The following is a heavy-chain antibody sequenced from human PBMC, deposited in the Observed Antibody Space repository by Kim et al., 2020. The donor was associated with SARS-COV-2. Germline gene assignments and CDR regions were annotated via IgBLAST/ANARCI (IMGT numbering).Heavy chain of an antibody. D-gene: IGHD6-13*01. J-gene: IGHJ2*01. Sequence: GGSLRLSCAASGLTFSSNDMHWVRQTTGKRLEWVSAIGTAGDTYYADSVKGRFTMSRENVKNSLYLQMNSLRAGDTAVYYCAREKSPASGSSHWYFDLWGRGALVRVSS. CDR3: AREKSPASGSSHWYFDL. CDR2: IGTAGDT. V-gene: IGHV3-13*01. CDR1: GLTFSSND.